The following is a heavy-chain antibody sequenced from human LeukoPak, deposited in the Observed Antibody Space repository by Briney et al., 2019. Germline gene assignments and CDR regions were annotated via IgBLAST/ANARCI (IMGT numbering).Heavy chain of an antibody. CDR1: GGSINSVIFY. D-gene: IGHD4-23*01. CDR2: IHNSRGT. Sequence: SETLSLTCTVSGGSINSVIFYWNWIRQHPGKGLEWIASIHNSRGTSYNPSLESRLTISLDTSENQFFLKMSYVTAADTAVYYCGKVGGNSNCWGQGTLVTVSS. J-gene: IGHJ4*02. V-gene: IGHV4-31*03. CDR3: GKVGGNSNC.